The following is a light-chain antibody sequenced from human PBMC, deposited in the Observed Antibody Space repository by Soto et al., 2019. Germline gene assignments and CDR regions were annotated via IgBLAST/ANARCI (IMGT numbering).Light chain of an antibody. V-gene: IGKV1-27*01. J-gene: IGKJ5*01. CDR2: GAS. CDR1: QDITNF. Sequence: DIQMTQSPSSLSASVGDRVTITCRASQDITNFLAWYQQKPGKVPRLLIYGASTLQAGVPSRFTGSGSVTDFTLTISSLQPEDVSTYFCQEYKSVPFAFGQGTRLEIK. CDR3: QEYKSVPFA.